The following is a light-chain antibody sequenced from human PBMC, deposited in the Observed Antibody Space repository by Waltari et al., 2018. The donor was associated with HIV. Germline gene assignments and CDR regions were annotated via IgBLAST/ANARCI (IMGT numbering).Light chain of an antibody. V-gene: IGLV1-47*01. J-gene: IGLJ1*01. CDR2: RNN. CDR3: AAWDDSHYV. Sequence: QSVLTQPPSASGTPGQRVTISCSGSSSNIGSNYVYWYQQLPGTAPKLLIYRNNHRPSGVPDRFSGSKSGTSASVAISGLRSEDEADYYCAAWDDSHYVFGTGTKVTVL. CDR1: SSNIGSNY.